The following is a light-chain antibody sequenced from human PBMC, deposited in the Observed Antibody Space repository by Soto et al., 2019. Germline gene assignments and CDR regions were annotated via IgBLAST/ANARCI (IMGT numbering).Light chain of an antibody. J-gene: IGKJ4*01. Sequence: DIQMTQSPSSVSASVGDRVTITCRASQSISIYLNWYQHKPGRAPKLLIFGAATLHTGVPPRFSGRGSGTNFTLTITSLQPEDFATYYCQQSYTSLALTFGGGTKVDIK. V-gene: IGKV1-39*01. CDR3: QQSYTSLALT. CDR1: QSISIY. CDR2: GAA.